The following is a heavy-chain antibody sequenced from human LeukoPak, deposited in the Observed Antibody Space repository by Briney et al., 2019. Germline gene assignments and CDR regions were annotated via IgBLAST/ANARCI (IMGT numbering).Heavy chain of an antibody. CDR1: GYTFTSYD. J-gene: IGHJ6*03. D-gene: IGHD3-10*01. CDR3: ARASITMAHMDV. Sequence: GASVKVSCKASGYTFTSYDINWVRQAPGQGLEWMGGIIPIFGTANYAQKFQGRVTITADESTSTAYMELSSLRSEDTAVYYCARASITMAHMDVWGKGTTVTVSS. V-gene: IGHV1-69*13. CDR2: IIPIFGTA.